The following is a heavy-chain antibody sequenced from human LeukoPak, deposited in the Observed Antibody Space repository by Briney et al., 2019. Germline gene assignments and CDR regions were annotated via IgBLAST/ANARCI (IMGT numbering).Heavy chain of an antibody. D-gene: IGHD6-13*01. CDR1: GFTFSSYG. CDR3: AKVRRGAADNGNSDY. CDR2: IRYDGSNK. J-gene: IGHJ4*02. V-gene: IGHV3-30*02. Sequence: GGSLRLSCAASGFTFSSYGMHWVRQAPGKGLEWVAFIRYDGSNKYYADSVKGRFTISRDNSKNTLYLQMNSLRAEDTAVYYCAKVRRGAADNGNSDYWGQGTLVTVSS.